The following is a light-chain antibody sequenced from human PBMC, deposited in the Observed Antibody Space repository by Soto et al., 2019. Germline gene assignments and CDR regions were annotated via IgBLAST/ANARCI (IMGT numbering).Light chain of an antibody. CDR1: SSNIGNNF. J-gene: IGLJ2*01. CDR3: SSYTTIKTVV. Sequence: QSVLTQPPSASGTPGQRVTISCSGSSSNIGNNFAYWYQQLPGTAPKLIIFEVSNRPSGISDRFSGFKSANTAYLTISGVQPEDEADYHCSSYTTIKTVVFGGGTKLTVL. CDR2: EVS. V-gene: IGLV1-47*01.